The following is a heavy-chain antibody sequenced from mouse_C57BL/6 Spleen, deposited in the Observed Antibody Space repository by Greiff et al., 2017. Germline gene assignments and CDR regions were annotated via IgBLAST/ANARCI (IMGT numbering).Heavy chain of an antibody. V-gene: IGHV1-62-2*01. CDR2: FYPGSGSI. J-gene: IGHJ3*01. CDR3: ARHSDGYYLLAY. D-gene: IGHD2-3*01. Sequence: VQGVESGAELVKPGASVKLSCKASGYTFTEYTIHWVKQRSGQGLEWIGWFYPGSGSIKYNEKFKDKATLTADKSSSTVYMELSRLTSEDSAVYFCARHSDGYYLLAYWGQGTLVTVSA. CDR1: GYTFTEYT.